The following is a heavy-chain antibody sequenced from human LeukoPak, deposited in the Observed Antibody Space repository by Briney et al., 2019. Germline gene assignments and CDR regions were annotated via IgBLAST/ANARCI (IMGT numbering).Heavy chain of an antibody. CDR2: IIPIFGTA. V-gene: IGHV1-69*13. CDR1: GYTXATYG. J-gene: IGHJ4*02. CDR3: ARDVRGSGYDWDY. D-gene: IGHD5-12*01. Sequence: SVKVSCKASGYTXATYGISWVRQAPGQGLEWMGGIIPIFGTANYAQKFQGRVTITADESTSTAYMELSSLRSEDTAVYYCARDVRGSGYDWDYWGQGTLVTVSS.